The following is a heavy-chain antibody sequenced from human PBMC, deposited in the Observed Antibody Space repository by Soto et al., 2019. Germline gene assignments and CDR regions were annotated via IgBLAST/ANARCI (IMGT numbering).Heavy chain of an antibody. CDR1: GFSFSNYY. J-gene: IGHJ4*02. CDR2: VNSDESST. V-gene: IGHV3-74*03. Sequence: GSLRLSCAASGFSFSNYYMHWVRQAPGKGLVWVSRVNSDESSTTYADSVKGRFTISRDNAKNTLYLQMNSLRAEDTAVYYCKRDRPRPQHYFDYWGQGTMVPVSS. CDR3: KRDRPRPQHYFDY. D-gene: IGHD6-25*01.